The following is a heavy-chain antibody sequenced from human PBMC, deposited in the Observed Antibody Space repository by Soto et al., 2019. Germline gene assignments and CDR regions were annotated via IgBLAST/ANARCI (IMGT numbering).Heavy chain of an antibody. CDR1: RATFTSCY. CDR2: INPHGGST. V-gene: IGHV1-46*01. Sequence: ASVTVSCTAPRATFTSCYINWVRQAPGQGLEWMGVINPHGGSTAYAQKFKGRVTLTRDTSASTVYMEVSSLTSEDTAMYYCARSSGGNFGIIIEGTNWFAPWGQGTLVTVSS. CDR3: ARSSGGNFGIIIEGTNWFAP. D-gene: IGHD1-26*01. J-gene: IGHJ5*02.